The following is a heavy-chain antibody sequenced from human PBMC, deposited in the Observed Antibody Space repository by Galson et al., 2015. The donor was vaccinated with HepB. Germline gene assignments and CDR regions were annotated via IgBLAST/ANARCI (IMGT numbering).Heavy chain of an antibody. D-gene: IGHD3-22*01. CDR1: GFTFTDYY. CDR2: ISVSGSNT. V-gene: IGHV3-11*06. CDR3: ARAFYYDTSGHCVDH. Sequence: SLRLSCAASGFTFTDYYMTWIRQAPGQGLEWISYISVSGSNTNYADSVKGRFTISRDNVKNSLDLQMSSLRAEDTAVYYCARAFYYDTSGHCVDHWGKGILVTVSS. J-gene: IGHJ4*02.